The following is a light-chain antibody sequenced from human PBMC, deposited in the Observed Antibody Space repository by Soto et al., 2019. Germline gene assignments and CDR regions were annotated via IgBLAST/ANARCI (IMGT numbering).Light chain of an antibody. CDR3: QQYGRSPLT. J-gene: IGKJ4*01. V-gene: IGKV3-20*01. CDR2: GAS. Sequence: EIVLTQSPGTLSLSPGERATLSCRASQSVSSSYLAWYQQKPGQAPRLLIYGASSRATGIPDRFSGSGSGTDVTLTISRLEPEDFAVYFCQQYGRSPLTFGGGTKVDIK. CDR1: QSVSSSY.